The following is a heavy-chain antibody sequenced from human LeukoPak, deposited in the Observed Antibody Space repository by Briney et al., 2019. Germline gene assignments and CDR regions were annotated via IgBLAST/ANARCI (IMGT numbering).Heavy chain of an antibody. J-gene: IGHJ4*02. D-gene: IGHD4-17*01. CDR2: INHSGST. Sequence: SETLSLTCAVYGGSFSGYYWSWIRQPPGKGLEWIGEINHSGSTNYNPSLKSRVTISVDTSKNQFSLKLSSVTAADTAVYYCAREITVTRPFDYWGQGTLVTVSS. CDR1: GGSFSGYY. V-gene: IGHV4-34*01. CDR3: AREITVTRPFDY.